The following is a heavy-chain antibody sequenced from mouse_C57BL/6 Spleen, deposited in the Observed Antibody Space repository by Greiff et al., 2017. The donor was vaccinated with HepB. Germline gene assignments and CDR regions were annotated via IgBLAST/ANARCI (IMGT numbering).Heavy chain of an antibody. Sequence: EVHLVESGGGLVQPGGSLKLSCAASGFTFSDYGMAWVRQAPRKGPEWVAFLSNLAYSIYYADTVTGRFTISRENAKNTLYLEMSSLRSEDTAMYYCASPDYYGTKSFAYWGQGTLVTVSA. CDR2: LSNLAYSI. J-gene: IGHJ3*01. CDR3: ASPDYYGTKSFAY. CDR1: GFTFSDYG. V-gene: IGHV5-15*01. D-gene: IGHD1-1*01.